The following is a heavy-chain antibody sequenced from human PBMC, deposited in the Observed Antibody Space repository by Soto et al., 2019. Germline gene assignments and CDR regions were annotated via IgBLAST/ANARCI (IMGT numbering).Heavy chain of an antibody. CDR3: AKDREGSSGWYGMDV. CDR2: ISWNSCTI. J-gene: IGHJ6*02. CDR1: GFIFDDYA. Sequence: EVQLVESGGNLVQPGKSLRLSCAASGFIFDDYAMHWVRQVPGKGLEWVSAISWNSCTIAYADSVKGRFTISRDNAKNSLYLQMNSLRSEDTALYYCAKDREGSSGWYGMDVWGQGTTVTVSS. V-gene: IGHV3-9*01. D-gene: IGHD3-22*01.